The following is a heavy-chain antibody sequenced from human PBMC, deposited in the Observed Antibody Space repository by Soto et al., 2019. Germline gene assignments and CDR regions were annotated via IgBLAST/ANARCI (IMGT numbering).Heavy chain of an antibody. D-gene: IGHD3-16*01. J-gene: IGHJ4*02. Sequence: EVQILESGGGLVQPGGSLRLSCAASGFPFSNYAMAWVRQAPGKGLEWVSAISGTTGHAFYADSVKDRFTISRDNSKNTLYLQMDSLGAEDTAVYHCARAPSEYIWGSYLRYYEYWGQGTLVTVSS. CDR2: ISGTTGHA. V-gene: IGHV3-23*01. CDR1: GFPFSNYA. CDR3: ARAPSEYIWGSYLRYYEY.